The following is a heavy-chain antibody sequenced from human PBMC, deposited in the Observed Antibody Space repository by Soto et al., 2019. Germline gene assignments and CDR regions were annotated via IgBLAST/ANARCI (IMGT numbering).Heavy chain of an antibody. CDR2: ISAYNGST. CDR1: GYTFTSYG. V-gene: IGHV1-18*04. Sequence: ASVKVSCKASGYTFTSYGISWVRQAPGQGLEWMGWISAYNGSTNYAQKLQGRVTMTTDTSTSTAYMELRSLRSDDTAVYYCARELLRFLEWLPYGMDVWGQGTTVTVSS. CDR3: ARELLRFLEWLPYGMDV. J-gene: IGHJ6*02. D-gene: IGHD3-3*01.